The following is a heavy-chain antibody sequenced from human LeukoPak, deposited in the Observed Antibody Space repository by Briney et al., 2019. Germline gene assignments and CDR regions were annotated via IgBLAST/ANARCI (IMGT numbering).Heavy chain of an antibody. CDR1: GGSMRRSNDY. D-gene: IGHD2-21*02. CDR3: ARLVSGETAILPPYDYYMDV. J-gene: IGHJ6*03. CDR2: VYYTGTT. Sequence: PSQTLSLTCSVSGGSMRRSNDYWGWVRQPPGKGLEWIGNVYYTGTTFYNPSLKSRVTISVDTSKNQFSLKVRSVTAADTANYYCARLVSGETAILPPYDYYMDVWGKGTTVTVSS. V-gene: IGHV4-39*01.